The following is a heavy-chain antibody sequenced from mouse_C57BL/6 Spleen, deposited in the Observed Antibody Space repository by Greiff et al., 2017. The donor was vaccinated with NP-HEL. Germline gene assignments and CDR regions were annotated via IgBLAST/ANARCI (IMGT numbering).Heavy chain of an antibody. Sequence: EVKLQQSGAELVKPGASVKLSCTASGFNIKDYYMHWVKQRTEQGLEWIGRIDPEDGETKYAPKFQGKATITADTSSNTAYLQLSSLTSEDTAVYYCARAKATTVVATSWYFDVWGTGTTVTVSS. V-gene: IGHV14-2*01. CDR2: IDPEDGET. J-gene: IGHJ1*03. CDR1: GFNIKDYY. CDR3: ARAKATTVVATSWYFDV. D-gene: IGHD1-1*01.